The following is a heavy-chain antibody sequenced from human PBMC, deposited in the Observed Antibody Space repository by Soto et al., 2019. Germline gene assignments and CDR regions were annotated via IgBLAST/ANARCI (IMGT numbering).Heavy chain of an antibody. D-gene: IGHD6-13*01. J-gene: IGHJ5*02. CDR1: GFTFSSYS. Sequence: PGGSLRLSCAASGFTFSSYSMNWVRQAPGQGLEWVSSISSSSSYIYYAASVKGRFTISRDNAKNSLYLQMNSLRAEDTAVYYCAREMYSSTNWFDPWGQGTLVTVSS. V-gene: IGHV3-21*01. CDR3: AREMYSSTNWFDP. CDR2: ISSSSSYI.